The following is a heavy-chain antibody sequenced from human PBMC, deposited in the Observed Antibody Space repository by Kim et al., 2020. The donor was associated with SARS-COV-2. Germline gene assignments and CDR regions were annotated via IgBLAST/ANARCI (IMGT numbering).Heavy chain of an antibody. CDR2: ISGSGGST. CDR1: GFTFSSYA. J-gene: IGHJ4*02. D-gene: IGHD2-15*01. Sequence: GGSLRLSCAASGFTFSSYAMSWVRQAPGKGLEWVSAISGSGGSTYYADSVKGRFTISRDNSKNTLYLQMNSLRAEDTAVYYCAKSLDKLTIVVVVAATGGFDYWGQGTLVTVSS. V-gene: IGHV3-23*01. CDR3: AKSLDKLTIVVVVAATGGFDY.